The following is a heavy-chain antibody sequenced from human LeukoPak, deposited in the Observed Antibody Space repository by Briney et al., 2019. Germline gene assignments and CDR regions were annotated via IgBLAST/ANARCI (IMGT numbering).Heavy chain of an antibody. CDR1: GGSISSSSYY. CDR2: IYYSGST. CDR3: ARHWLYYDYVWGSYRPPLAFDI. D-gene: IGHD3-16*02. V-gene: IGHV4-39*01. J-gene: IGHJ3*02. Sequence: SETLSLTCTVSGGSISSSSYYWGWIRQPPGKGLEWIGSIYYSGSTYYNPSLKSRVTISVDASKNQFSLKLSSVTAADTAVYYCARHWLYYDYVWGSYRPPLAFDIWGQGTMVTVSS.